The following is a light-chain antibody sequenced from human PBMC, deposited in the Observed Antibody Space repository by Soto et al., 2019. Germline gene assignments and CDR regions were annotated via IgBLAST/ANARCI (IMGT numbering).Light chain of an antibody. J-gene: IGKJ1*01. CDR2: GAS. CDR1: QSVSSNF. V-gene: IGKV3-20*01. Sequence: EIVLTQSPCTLSLSPGEGVTLSCRASQSVSSNFLAWYQQKPGQAPRLLIYGASNRAAGIPDRFSGSGSGTDFTLTISRLEPEDFAVYYCHQYSSSRRTFGQGTKVDIK. CDR3: HQYSSSRRT.